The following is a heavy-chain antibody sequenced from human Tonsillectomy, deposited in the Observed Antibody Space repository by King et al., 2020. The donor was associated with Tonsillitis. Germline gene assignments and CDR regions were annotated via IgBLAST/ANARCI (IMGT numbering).Heavy chain of an antibody. Sequence: VQLVESGGGLVQPGGSLRLSCAASGFTFSSYAMSWVRQAPGKGLEWVSVISESGGRTYYADSVKGRFTISRDNSKNTLYLQMNSLRPEDTAVYYCAKDHRGWSYYYGMDVWGQGTTVTVSS. CDR1: GFTFSSYA. CDR2: ISESGGRT. V-gene: IGHV3-23*04. CDR3: AKDHRGWSYYYGMDV. D-gene: IGHD6-19*01. J-gene: IGHJ6*02.